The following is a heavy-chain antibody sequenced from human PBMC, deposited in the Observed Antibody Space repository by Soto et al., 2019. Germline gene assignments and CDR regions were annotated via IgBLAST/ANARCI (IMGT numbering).Heavy chain of an antibody. Sequence: EAQLMESGGGFVQPGTSLRLSCVASGFTFDDFAMHWVRQVPGKGLEWVSGISWHSGRVGYADSVKGRFTVSRDNARNSLYLQMNSLRAEDTALYYCARGHYDSSGYTYYNGVDVWGQGTTVTVSS. D-gene: IGHD3-22*01. CDR2: ISWHSGRV. CDR1: GFTFDDFA. V-gene: IGHV3-9*01. J-gene: IGHJ6*02. CDR3: ARGHYDSSGYTYYNGVDV.